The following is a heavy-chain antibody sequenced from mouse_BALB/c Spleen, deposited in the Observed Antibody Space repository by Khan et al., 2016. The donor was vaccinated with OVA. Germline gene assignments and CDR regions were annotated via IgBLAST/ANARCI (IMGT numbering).Heavy chain of an antibody. V-gene: IGHV2-6-4*01. CDR1: GFSLSRYN. Sequence: QVQLKESGPGLVAPSQSLSITCTVSGFSLSRYNIHWVRQPPGKGLEWLGMIWGGGGTDYNSTLKSRLSIRKDNSKSQVFLKMNSLQTDDTAMYYCARAYYRYDGYYAMDYWGQGIPVTVSS. J-gene: IGHJ4*01. D-gene: IGHD2-14*01. CDR3: ARAYYRYDGYYAMDY. CDR2: IWGGGGT.